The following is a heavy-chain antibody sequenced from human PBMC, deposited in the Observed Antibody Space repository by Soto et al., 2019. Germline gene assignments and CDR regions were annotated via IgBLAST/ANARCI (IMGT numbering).Heavy chain of an antibody. V-gene: IGHV4-61*08. D-gene: IGHD3-9*01. J-gene: IGHJ3*01. CDR3: ARTTGSRSLDV. CDR1: GASISNTGFY. Sequence: QVQVQESGPGLVKPSETLSLTATVSGASISNTGFYWSWIRQPPGKGLEWIRYIYSSGSTTYNSSLKSRVTISLDTSKNQVSLNLTSVTAADTAIYYCARTTGSRSLDVWGHGTMVSVSS. CDR2: IYSSGST.